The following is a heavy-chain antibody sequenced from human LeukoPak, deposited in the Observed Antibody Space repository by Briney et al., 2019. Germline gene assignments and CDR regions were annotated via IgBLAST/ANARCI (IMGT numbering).Heavy chain of an antibody. J-gene: IGHJ4*02. CDR2: ISGSGGST. Sequence: GGSLRLSCAASGFTFSSYAMSWVGQAAGKELEWVAAISGSGGSTYYADSLKGRFIISRDNSKNTLYLQMNSLRAEDTAVYYCASTYGSGSYYKSYFDYWGQGTLVTVSS. CDR1: GFTFSSYA. D-gene: IGHD3-10*01. V-gene: IGHV3-23*01. CDR3: ASTYGSGSYYKSYFDY.